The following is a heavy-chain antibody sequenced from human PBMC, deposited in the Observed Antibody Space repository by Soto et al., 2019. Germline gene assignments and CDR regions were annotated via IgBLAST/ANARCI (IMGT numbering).Heavy chain of an antibody. CDR2: ISGSGGST. J-gene: IGHJ4*02. Sequence: GGSLRLSCAASGFIYSSYAMSWVRQAPGKGLEWVSAISGSGGSTYYADSVKGRFTISRDNSKNTLYLQMNSLRAEDTAVYYCAKVGRSVLLWFGDLDYWGQGTLVTVSS. CDR1: GFIYSSYA. CDR3: AKVGRSVLLWFGDLDY. V-gene: IGHV3-23*01. D-gene: IGHD3-10*01.